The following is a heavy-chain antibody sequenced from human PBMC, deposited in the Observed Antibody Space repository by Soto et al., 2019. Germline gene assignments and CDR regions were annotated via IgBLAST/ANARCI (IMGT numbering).Heavy chain of an antibody. CDR1: GYTFTSYY. CDR2: INPSGGST. V-gene: IGHV1-46*01. CDR3: ARDREYSSGWYYSDY. J-gene: IGHJ4*02. D-gene: IGHD6-19*01. Sequence: ASVKVSCKASGYTFTSYYIQWVRQAPGQGLEWMGIINPSGGSTNYAQKLQGRVTMTTDTSTSTAYMELRSLRSDDTAVYYCARDREYSSGWYYSDYWGQGTLVTVSS.